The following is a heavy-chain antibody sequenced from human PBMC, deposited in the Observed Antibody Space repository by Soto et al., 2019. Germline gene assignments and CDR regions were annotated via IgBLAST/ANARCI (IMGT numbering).Heavy chain of an antibody. D-gene: IGHD1-26*01. CDR1: GFSFSRYG. Sequence: EEYLVESGGGLAQPGGSLRLSCAASGFSFSRYGMNWVRQAPGKGLEWLAHISNTGTPIYYAASVKGRFTISRDKAKRSLYLQMNSLREDETAMYYCPTPGATPEYWGQGTLVAVS. J-gene: IGHJ4*02. CDR2: ISNTGTPI. V-gene: IGHV3-48*02. CDR3: PTPGATPEY.